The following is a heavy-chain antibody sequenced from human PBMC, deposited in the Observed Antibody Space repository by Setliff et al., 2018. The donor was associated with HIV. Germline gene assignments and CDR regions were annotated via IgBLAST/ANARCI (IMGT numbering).Heavy chain of an antibody. CDR2: FDPEDGET. CDR1: GYTLSELS. Sequence: ASVKVSCKVSGYTLSELSMHWVRQAPGKGLEWMGGFDPEDGETIYAQKFQGRVTMTEDTSTDTAYMELRSLRSEDTAVYYCATEFPLSAPYYYDSSGYYYWGQGTLVTVSS. CDR3: ATEFPLSAPYYYDSSGYYY. D-gene: IGHD3-22*01. V-gene: IGHV1-24*01. J-gene: IGHJ4*02.